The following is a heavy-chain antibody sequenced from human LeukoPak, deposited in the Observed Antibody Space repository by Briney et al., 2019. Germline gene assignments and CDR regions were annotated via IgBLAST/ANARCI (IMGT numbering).Heavy chain of an antibody. CDR3: ARDLGFMGGYYPHFDY. J-gene: IGHJ4*02. CDR2: ISSSSSTI. Sequence: GGSLRLSCAASGFTFSSYSMNWVRQAPGKGLEWVSYISSSSSTIYYADSVKGRFTISRDNAKNSLYLQMNSLRAEDTAVYYCARDLGFMGGYYPHFDYWGQGTLVTVSS. V-gene: IGHV3-48*01. CDR1: GFTFSSYS. D-gene: IGHD3-22*01.